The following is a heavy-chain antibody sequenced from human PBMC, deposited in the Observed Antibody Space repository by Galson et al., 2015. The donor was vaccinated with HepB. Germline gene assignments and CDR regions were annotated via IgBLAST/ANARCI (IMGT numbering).Heavy chain of an antibody. CDR1: GYTLTELS. Sequence: SVKVSCKVSGYTLTELSMHWVRQAPGKGLEWMGGFDPEDGETIYAQKFQGRATMTEDTSTDTAYMELSSLRSEDTAVYCCATGGADAFDIWGQGTMVTVSS. V-gene: IGHV1-24*01. CDR3: ATGGADAFDI. D-gene: IGHD3-16*01. CDR2: FDPEDGET. J-gene: IGHJ3*02.